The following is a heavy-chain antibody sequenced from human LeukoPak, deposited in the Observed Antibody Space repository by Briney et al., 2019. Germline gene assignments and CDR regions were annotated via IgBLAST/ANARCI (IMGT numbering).Heavy chain of an antibody. CDR1: GFTFSGSA. Sequence: PGGSLRLSCAASGFTFSGSAMHWVRQASGKGLEWVGRIRSKANSYATAYAASVKGRFTISRDNSKNTLYLQMNSLRAEDTAVYYCAKDLPYSSSWDAEYFQHWGQGTLVTVSS. J-gene: IGHJ1*01. D-gene: IGHD6-13*01. V-gene: IGHV3-73*01. CDR3: AKDLPYSSSWDAEYFQH. CDR2: IRSKANSYAT.